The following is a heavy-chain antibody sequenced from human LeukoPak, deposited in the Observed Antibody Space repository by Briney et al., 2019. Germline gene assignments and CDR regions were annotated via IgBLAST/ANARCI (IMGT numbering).Heavy chain of an antibody. J-gene: IGHJ4*02. Sequence: QSGGSLRLSCAASGFTFSSYAMSWVRQAPGKGLEWVSAISGSGGSTYYADSVKGRFTISRDNSKNTLYLQMNSLRAEDTAVYYCATSGYYTYYFDYWGQGTLVTVS. CDR3: ATSGYYTYYFDY. V-gene: IGHV3-23*01. D-gene: IGHD3-22*01. CDR1: GFTFSSYA. CDR2: ISGSGGST.